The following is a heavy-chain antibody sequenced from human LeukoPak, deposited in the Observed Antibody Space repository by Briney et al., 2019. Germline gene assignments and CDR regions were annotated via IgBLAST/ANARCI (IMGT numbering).Heavy chain of an antibody. CDR1: GGSISSYY. V-gene: IGHV4-4*07. J-gene: IGHJ3*02. Sequence: SETLSLTCTVSGGSISSYYWSWIRQPAGKGLEWIGRIYTSGSTNYNPSLKSRVTMSVDTSKNQFSLKLSSVTAADTAVYYCARDTARFLERDAVDIWGQGTMVTVSS. CDR2: IYTSGST. D-gene: IGHD3-3*01. CDR3: ARDTARFLERDAVDI.